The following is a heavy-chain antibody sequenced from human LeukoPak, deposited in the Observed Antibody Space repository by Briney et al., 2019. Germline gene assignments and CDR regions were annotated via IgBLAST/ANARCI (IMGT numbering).Heavy chain of an antibody. J-gene: IGHJ4*02. CDR2: ISPGSRTI. Sequence: SGGALRLSCAASGFTFSSYSMNWVRQAPGKGLEWVSYISPGSRTIYYADSVKGRFTISRDNAKNSLYLQMNSLRDEDTAVYYCARDLHYGFDYWGQGTLVTVSS. V-gene: IGHV3-48*02. CDR1: GFTFSSYS. D-gene: IGHD3-10*01. CDR3: ARDLHYGFDY.